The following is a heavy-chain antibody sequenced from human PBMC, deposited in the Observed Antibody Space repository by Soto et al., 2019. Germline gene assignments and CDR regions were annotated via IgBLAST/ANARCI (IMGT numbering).Heavy chain of an antibody. D-gene: IGHD6-6*01. CDR3: ARGEYTSRRGFDV. J-gene: IGHJ6*02. CDR1: GIAFGDYG. Sequence: EVQLAESGGGVARPGGSRRLSCAASGIAFGDYGMTWVRRVQGKGLEWVAGISWNGDSTGYADFAKGRFTISRDNSKKSLLLEMNSLRVEDTAFYYCARGEYTSRRGFDVWGQGTPVTVPS. CDR2: ISWNGDST. V-gene: IGHV3-20*04.